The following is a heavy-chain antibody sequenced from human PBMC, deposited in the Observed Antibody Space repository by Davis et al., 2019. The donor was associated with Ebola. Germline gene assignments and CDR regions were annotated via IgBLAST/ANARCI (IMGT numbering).Heavy chain of an antibody. Sequence: AASVKVSCKASGGTFSSYGISWVRQAPGQGLEWMGRIIPILGIANYAQKFQGRVTITADKSTSTAYMELSSLRSEDTAVYYCARGGVRVATFYYYGMDVWGQGTTVTVSS. J-gene: IGHJ6*02. CDR1: GGTFSSYG. CDR2: IIPILGIA. V-gene: IGHV1-69*04. CDR3: ARGGVRVATFYYYGMDV. D-gene: IGHD5-12*01.